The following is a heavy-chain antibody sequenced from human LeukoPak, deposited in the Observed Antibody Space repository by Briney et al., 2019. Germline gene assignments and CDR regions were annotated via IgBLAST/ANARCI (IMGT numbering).Heavy chain of an antibody. D-gene: IGHD4-17*01. CDR3: AKDGHHGETDY. CDR2: IKEDGNKK. V-gene: IGHV3-7*03. J-gene: IGHJ4*02. Sequence: GGSLRLSCAASGFTFSSCWMTWVRQAPGKGLEWVANIKEDGNKKNYVDSVKGRFTIFRDNAKNSLYLQMNSLRAEDTAVYYCAKDGHHGETDYWGQGTLVTVSS. CDR1: GFTFSSCW.